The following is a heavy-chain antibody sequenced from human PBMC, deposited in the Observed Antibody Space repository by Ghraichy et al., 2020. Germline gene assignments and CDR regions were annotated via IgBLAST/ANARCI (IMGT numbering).Heavy chain of an antibody. CDR3: ARDATAPNFDS. CDR1: GFPFSVYW. CDR2: IAKDGRRE. Sequence: GGSLRLSCEASGFPFSVYWMSWVRQAQGKGLEWVANIAKDGRREYYIDSVRGRFSISRDNIKNSLYLQMDSLRAEDAALYYCARDATAPNFDSWGQGTLVTVSS. D-gene: IGHD2-21*02. J-gene: IGHJ4*02. V-gene: IGHV3-7*03.